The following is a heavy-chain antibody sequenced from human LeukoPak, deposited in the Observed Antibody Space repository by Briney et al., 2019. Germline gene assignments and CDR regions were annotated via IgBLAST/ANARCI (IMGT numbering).Heavy chain of an antibody. D-gene: IGHD3-10*01. V-gene: IGHV4-59*01. Sequence: SETLSLTCTVSGGSISSYYWSWIRQPPGKGLEWIGYIYYSGSTNYNPSLKSQVTISLDTSKNQFSLKLSSVTAADTAVYYCARDLVRGAYDYWGQGTLVTVSS. CDR3: ARDLVRGAYDY. J-gene: IGHJ4*02. CDR1: GGSISSYY. CDR2: IYYSGST.